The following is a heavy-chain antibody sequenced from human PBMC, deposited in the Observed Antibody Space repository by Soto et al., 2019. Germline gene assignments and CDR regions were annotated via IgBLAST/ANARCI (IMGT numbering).Heavy chain of an antibody. Sequence: SVKVSCTASGGTFISYAISLLLQAPVQVLDWMGGIIPIFGTANYAQKFQGRVTITADESTSTAYMELSSLRSEDTAVYYCARGRYYYDSSGQNAEYFQHWGQGTLVTVSS. V-gene: IGHV1-69*13. CDR1: GGTFISYA. J-gene: IGHJ1*01. D-gene: IGHD3-22*01. CDR3: ARGRYYYDSSGQNAEYFQH. CDR2: IIPIFGTA.